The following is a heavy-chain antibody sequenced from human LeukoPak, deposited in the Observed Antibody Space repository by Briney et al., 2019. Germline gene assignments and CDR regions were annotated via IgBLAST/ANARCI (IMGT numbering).Heavy chain of an antibody. V-gene: IGHV4-34*01. CDR3: ARGDIVVVPAVMGYYYYMDV. CDR1: GGSFSGYY. J-gene: IGHJ6*03. D-gene: IGHD2-2*01. CDR2: INHSGST. Sequence: SETLSLTCAVDGGSFSGYYWGWIRQPPGKGLEWIGEINHSGSTNYNPSLKSRVTISVDTSKNQFSLKLSSVTAADTAVYYCARGDIVVVPAVMGYYYYMDVWGKGTTVTVSS.